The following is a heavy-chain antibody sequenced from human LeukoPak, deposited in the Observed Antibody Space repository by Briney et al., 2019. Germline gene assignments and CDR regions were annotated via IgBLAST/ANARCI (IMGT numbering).Heavy chain of an antibody. J-gene: IGHJ5*02. CDR3: ARDSGGRGWFDP. CDR1: GFTFSSYS. D-gene: IGHD2-15*01. Sequence: GGSLRLSCAASGFTFSSYSMNWVRQAPGKGLEWVSYISSSSSTIYYADSVKGRFTTSGDNAKNSLYLQMNSLRAEDTAVYYCARDSGGRGWFDPWGQGTLVTVSS. CDR2: ISSSSSTI. V-gene: IGHV3-48*01.